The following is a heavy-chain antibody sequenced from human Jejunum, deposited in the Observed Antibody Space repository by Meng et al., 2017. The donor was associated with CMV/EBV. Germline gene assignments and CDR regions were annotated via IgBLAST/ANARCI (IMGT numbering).Heavy chain of an antibody. CDR1: FIFSDYW. Sequence: FIFSDYWMSWVRQALGKGLEWVANIKGDGSAKYSADSVKGRFTIARDNAKWTLYLQMTSLRVEDTAVYYCAKWVVPPGVGYGLDVWGQGTAVTVSS. CDR3: AKWVVPPGVGYGLDV. V-gene: IGHV3-7*01. CDR2: IKGDGSAK. D-gene: IGHD2-2*01. J-gene: IGHJ6*02.